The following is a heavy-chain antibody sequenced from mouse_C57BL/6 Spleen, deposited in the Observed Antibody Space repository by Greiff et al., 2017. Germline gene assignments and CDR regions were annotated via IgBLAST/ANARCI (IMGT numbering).Heavy chain of an antibody. V-gene: IGHV14-2*01. CDR3: ARRSNDWYFDV. D-gene: IGHD2-5*01. J-gene: IGHJ1*03. CDR1: GFNINDYY. CDR2: IDPEDGET. Sequence: VQLQQSGAELVKPGASVKLSCTASGFNINDYYMHWVKQRTEQGLEWIGRIDPEDGETKYAPKFQGKATITADTSSNTAYLQLSSLTSEDAAVYYCARRSNDWYFDVWGTGTTVTVSS.